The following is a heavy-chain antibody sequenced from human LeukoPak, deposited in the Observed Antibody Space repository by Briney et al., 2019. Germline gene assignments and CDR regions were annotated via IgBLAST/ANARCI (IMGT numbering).Heavy chain of an antibody. V-gene: IGHV3-23*01. J-gene: IGHJ4*01. D-gene: IGHD3-3*01. CDR3: ARDTSPVRFSEWSQGFDY. CDR2: IRDSGDST. Sequence: PGGSLRLSCAASGFSFSTYAMSWVRQAPGKGLEWVSTIRDSGDSTHYPDSVKGRFTISRDNFNNMLYLQVGSLRAEDTAIYYCARDTSPVRFSEWSQGFDYWGQGTRVTVSS. CDR1: GFSFSTYA.